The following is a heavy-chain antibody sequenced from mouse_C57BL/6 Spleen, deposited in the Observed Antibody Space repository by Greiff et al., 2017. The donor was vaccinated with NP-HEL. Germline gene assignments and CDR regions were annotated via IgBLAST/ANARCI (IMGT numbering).Heavy chain of an antibody. CDR3: AREAAPAYYFDY. V-gene: IGHV3-6*01. D-gene: IGHD3-1*01. CDR1: GYSITSGYY. J-gene: IGHJ2*01. Sequence: EVQLQQSGPGLVKPSQSLSLTCSVTGYSITSGYYWNWIRQFPGNKLEWMGYISYDGSNNYNPSLKNRISITRDTSTNQLFLKLNSVTTEDTATYYCAREAAPAYYFDYWGQGTTLTVSS. CDR2: ISYDGSN.